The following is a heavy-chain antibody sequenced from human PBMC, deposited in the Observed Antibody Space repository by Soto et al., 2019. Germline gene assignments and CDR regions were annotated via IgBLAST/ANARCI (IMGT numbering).Heavy chain of an antibody. CDR2: IHYSGNT. J-gene: IGHJ4*02. V-gene: IGHV4-61*01. D-gene: IGHD3-22*01. Sequence: SESLSRAGAVSGGCLRSASAYWSWILQPPGKGLEWIGYIHYSGNTNYNPPHNSRIIITVDTANNQFSLKLISGTAADAAVYYCARMAYYYDSSGYYFLFDYRGQGTLVTVPS. CDR3: ARMAYYYDSSGYYFLFDY. CDR1: GGCLRSASAY.